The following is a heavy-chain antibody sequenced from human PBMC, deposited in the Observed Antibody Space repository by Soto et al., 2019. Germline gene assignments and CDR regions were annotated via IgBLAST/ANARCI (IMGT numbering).Heavy chain of an antibody. CDR1: GGSISRYY. CDR2: IYYSGST. J-gene: IGHJ6*03. Sequence: PSETLSLTCTVSGGSISRYYWSWIRQPPGKGLEWIGYIYYSGSTNYNPSLKSRVTISVDTSKNQFSLKLSSVTAADTAVYYCARDFNYMDVWGKGTTVTVSS. V-gene: IGHV4-59*01. CDR3: ARDFNYMDV.